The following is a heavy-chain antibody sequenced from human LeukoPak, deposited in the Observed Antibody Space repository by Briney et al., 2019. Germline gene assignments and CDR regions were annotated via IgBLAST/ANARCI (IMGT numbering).Heavy chain of an antibody. J-gene: IGHJ5*02. V-gene: IGHV1-2*02. CDR3: ARGSFGYTAMVRWFDP. CDR1: GYTFTGYY. Sequence: ASVKVSCKASGYTFTGYYMHWVRQAPGQGLEWMGWINPNSGGTNYAQKFQGRVTMTRDTSISTAYMELSRLRSDDTAVYYCARGSFGYTAMVRWFDPWGQGTLVTVSS. CDR2: INPNSGGT. D-gene: IGHD5-18*01.